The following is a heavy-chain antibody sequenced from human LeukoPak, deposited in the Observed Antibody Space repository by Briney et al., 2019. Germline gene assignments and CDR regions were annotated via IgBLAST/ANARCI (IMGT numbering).Heavy chain of an antibody. V-gene: IGHV4-38-2*01. CDR1: AYSITSGYF. J-gene: IGHJ4*02. D-gene: IGHD6-6*01. CDR2: IYHSGTT. CDR3: ARSGNSSSWAADY. Sequence: SETLSLTCGVSAYSITSGYFWGWLRQPPGKGLEWIASIYHSGTTYYNPSLKSRVTISVDTSKNLFSLKLSSVTAADTAVYYCARSGNSSSWAADYWGQGTLVTVSS.